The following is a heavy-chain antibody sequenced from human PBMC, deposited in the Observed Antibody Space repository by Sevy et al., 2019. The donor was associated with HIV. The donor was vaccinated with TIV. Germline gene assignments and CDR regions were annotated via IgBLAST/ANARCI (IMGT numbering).Heavy chain of an antibody. CDR1: GYTLTQLS. CDR2: FDPEDGET. D-gene: IGHD3-3*01. CDR3: ATGREYYEGNSGYFDY. J-gene: IGHJ4*02. Sequence: ASVKVSGKLSGYTLTQLSMHWVRQAPGKGLEWLGSFDPEDGETIYAQKFQGRFTMTEETSTDTAYMELSSLRSEDTAVYYCATGREYYEGNSGYFDYWGQGTLVTVSS. V-gene: IGHV1-24*01.